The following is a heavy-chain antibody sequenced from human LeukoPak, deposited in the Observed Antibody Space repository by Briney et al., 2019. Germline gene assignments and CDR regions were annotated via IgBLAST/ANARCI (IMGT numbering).Heavy chain of an antibody. CDR1: GGSFSGKY. CDR3: ARDLMT. V-gene: IGHV4-34*01. J-gene: IGHJ4*02. Sequence: KASETLSLTCAVYGGSFSGKYWTWIRQPPGKGLEWIGEITYSGSIYYKPSLKSRVTISVDTSKNQFSLKLNSVTAADTAMYYCARDLMTWGQRTLVAVSS. CDR2: ITYSGSI.